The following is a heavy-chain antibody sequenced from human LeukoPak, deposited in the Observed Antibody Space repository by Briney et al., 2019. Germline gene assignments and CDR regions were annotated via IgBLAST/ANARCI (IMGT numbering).Heavy chain of an antibody. CDR2: INPNSDGT. V-gene: IGHV1-2*02. Sequence: ASVKVSCKASGYTFTGYYMHWVRQAPGQGLEWMGWINPNSDGTNYAQKFQGRVTMTRDTSISTAYMELSRLRSDDTAVYYCARAPTNDAFDIWGQGTMVTVSS. CDR3: ARAPTNDAFDI. CDR1: GYTFTGYY. D-gene: IGHD1-14*01. J-gene: IGHJ3*02.